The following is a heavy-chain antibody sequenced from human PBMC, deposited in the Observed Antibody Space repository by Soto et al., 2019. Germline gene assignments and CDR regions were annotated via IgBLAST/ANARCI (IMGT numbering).Heavy chain of an antibody. Sequence: PSETLSLTCAVYGGSFSGYYWSWIRQPPGKGLEWIGEINHSGSTNYNPSLKSRVTISVDTSKNQFSLKLSSVTAADTVLYYCVSLDLPNGYYYYYMDVWGKGTTVTVSS. CDR2: INHSGST. V-gene: IGHV4-34*01. CDR3: VSLDLPNGYYYYYMDV. CDR1: GGSFSGYY. J-gene: IGHJ6*03.